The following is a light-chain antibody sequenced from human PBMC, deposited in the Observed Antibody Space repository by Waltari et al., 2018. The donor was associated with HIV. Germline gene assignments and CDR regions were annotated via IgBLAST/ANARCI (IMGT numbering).Light chain of an antibody. J-gene: IGLJ2*01. V-gene: IGLV1-40*01. CDR2: GTS. Sequence: QSVLTQPPSVSGAPGQRVTISCTGSSSNIGAGYDVHWYQQLPGPAPKLLIYGTSTRPAGVPDRFSGSKSGTSASLSITGLQAEDEADYYCQSYDSSLSGGVFGGGTKLTVL. CDR1: SSNIGAGYD. CDR3: QSYDSSLSGGV.